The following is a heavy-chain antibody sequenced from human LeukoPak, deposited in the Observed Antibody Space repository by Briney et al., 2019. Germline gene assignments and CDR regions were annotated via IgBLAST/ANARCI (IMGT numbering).Heavy chain of an antibody. D-gene: IGHD3-10*01. CDR1: GYSISSGYY. CDR3: ARTGLYGSGSSDY. CDR2: IYHSGST. J-gene: IGHJ4*02. V-gene: IGHV4-38-2*01. Sequence: SETLSLTCAVSGYSISSGYYWGWIRQPPGKGLEWIGIIYHSGSTYYNPSLKSRVTISVDTSKNQFSLKLSSVTAAHTAVYYCARTGLYGSGSSDYWGQGTLVTVSS.